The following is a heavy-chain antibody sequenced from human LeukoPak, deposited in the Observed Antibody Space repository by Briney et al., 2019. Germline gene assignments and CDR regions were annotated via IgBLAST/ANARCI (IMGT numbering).Heavy chain of an antibody. J-gene: IGHJ4*02. D-gene: IGHD2-2*01. V-gene: IGHV3-30*02. CDR3: AKGNCSSTSCYRVPLGY. CDR1: GFTFSSYG. Sequence: PGGSLTLPCAASGFTFSSYGMHGLRQAPGKGLEWVAFIRYDGSNKYYADSVKGRFTISRDNSKNTLYLQMNSLRAEDTAVYYCAKGNCSSTSCYRVPLGYWGQGTLVTVSS. CDR2: IRYDGSNK.